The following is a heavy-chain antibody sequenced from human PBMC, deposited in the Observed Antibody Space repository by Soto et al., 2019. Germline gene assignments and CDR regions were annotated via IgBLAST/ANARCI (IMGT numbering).Heavy chain of an antibody. D-gene: IGHD3-3*01. J-gene: IGHJ3*02. CDR1: GYPVTAYY. CDR2: INPATGAA. Sequence: QLHLVQSGAVVKKPGASVTVSCSASGYPVTAYYMHWVRQAPGRGLEWMGGINPATGAAKYTQTFQGGATMTRDTATSTVFREPSGLTSEDAAVFYCARGGAVGVAGSAAFDMWGQGTVVTVSS. V-gene: IGHV1-2*02. CDR3: ARGGAVGVAGSAAFDM.